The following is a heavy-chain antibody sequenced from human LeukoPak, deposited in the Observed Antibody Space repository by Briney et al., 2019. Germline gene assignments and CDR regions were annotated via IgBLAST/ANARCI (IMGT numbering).Heavy chain of an antibody. Sequence: SETLSLTCAVSGGSISSGGYSWTWIRQPPGKGLEWIGYIYHSGSTYYNPSLKSRVTISVDRSKNQFSLKLSSVTAADTAVYYCDRGGSGSYYRNSNWFDPWGQGTLVTVSS. D-gene: IGHD3-10*01. CDR1: GGSISSGGYS. CDR2: IYHSGST. J-gene: IGHJ5*02. V-gene: IGHV4-30-2*01. CDR3: DRGGSGSYYRNSNWFDP.